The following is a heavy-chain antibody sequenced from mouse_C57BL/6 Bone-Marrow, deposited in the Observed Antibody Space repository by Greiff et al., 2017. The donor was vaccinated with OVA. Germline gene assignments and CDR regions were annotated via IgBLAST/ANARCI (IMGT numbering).Heavy chain of an antibody. D-gene: IGHD1-1*01. J-gene: IGHJ2*01. Sequence: EVMLVESGGGLVQPGGSLSLSCAASGFTFTDYYMSWVRQPPGKALEWLGFIRNKANGYTTEYSASVKGRFTISRDNSQSILYLQMNALRAEDSATYYCARMGYYYGSSPLDYWGQGTTLTVSS. V-gene: IGHV7-3*01. CDR1: GFTFTDYY. CDR2: IRNKANGYTT. CDR3: ARMGYYYGSSPLDY.